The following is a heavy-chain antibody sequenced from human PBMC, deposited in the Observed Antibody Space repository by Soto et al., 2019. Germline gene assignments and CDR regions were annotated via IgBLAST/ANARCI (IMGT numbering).Heavy chain of an antibody. CDR2: IYYSGST. CDR3: ARGTQGDY. Sequence: PSESLSLTCPFSGVSITSYYWSWIRQPPGKGLEWIGYIYYSGSTNYNPSLKSRVTISVDTSKNQFSLKLSSVTAEDTAVYYCARGTQGDYWGQGTLVTVSS. CDR1: GVSITSYY. J-gene: IGHJ4*02. V-gene: IGHV4-59*01.